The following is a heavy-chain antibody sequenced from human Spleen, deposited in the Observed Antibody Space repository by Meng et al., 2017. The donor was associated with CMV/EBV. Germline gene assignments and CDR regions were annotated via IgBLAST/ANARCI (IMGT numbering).Heavy chain of an antibody. Sequence: CKTTGESFTNFEMKWVRQAPGQELEKMGMINPSGGFIGYAQKFQSKITVTWETSTSTVYMELSSLRSEDTAVYYCARDQWLVHSLFDYWGQGTLVTVSS. CDR3: ARDQWLVHSLFDY. D-gene: IGHD6-19*01. CDR2: INPSGGFI. J-gene: IGHJ4*02. CDR1: GESFTNFE. V-gene: IGHV1-46*01.